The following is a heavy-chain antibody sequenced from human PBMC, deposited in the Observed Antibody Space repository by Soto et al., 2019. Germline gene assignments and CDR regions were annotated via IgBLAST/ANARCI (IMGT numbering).Heavy chain of an antibody. V-gene: IGHV4-4*07. CDR2: IYATRSP. J-gene: IGHJ5*02. CDR1: GDSASKYY. Sequence: SETLSLTCTVSGDSASKYYWNWIRQPAGKGLEWIGRIYATRSPNYNPSLKSRVTMSVDTSKNQFSLKLNLSSVTAADTAVYYCARSPAYGDYANLDTWGQGTLVTVSS. CDR3: ARSPAYGDYANLDT. D-gene: IGHD4-17*01.